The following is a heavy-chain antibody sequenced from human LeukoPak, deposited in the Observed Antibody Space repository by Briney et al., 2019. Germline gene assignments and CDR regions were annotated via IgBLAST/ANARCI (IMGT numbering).Heavy chain of an antibody. CDR1: GFSFSRYY. D-gene: IGHD2-21*01. Sequence: GVSLRLSCTASGFSFSRYYMSWVRQAPGKGLEWISVLFSGGDTYYADSVKDRFGVSRDSSSETLFLQMNSLRVDDTAVYYCARQGFDSGFDYWGHGTTVTVTS. CDR2: LFSGGDT. V-gene: IGHV3-66*04. CDR3: ARQGFDSGFDY. J-gene: IGHJ4*01.